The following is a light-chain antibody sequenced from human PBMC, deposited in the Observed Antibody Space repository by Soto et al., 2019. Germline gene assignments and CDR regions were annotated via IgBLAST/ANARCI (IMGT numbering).Light chain of an antibody. J-gene: IGKJ5*01. V-gene: IGKV3-20*01. CDR3: QQYGNTLSFT. CDR1: QTVSSNY. CDR2: GAS. Sequence: EIVLTQSPGTLSLSPGERATLSCRADQTVSSNYLAWYQQKPGRAPRLLIYGASSRATGIPDRFSGSGSGTDFTLTISRLEPGDCAVYFCQQYGNTLSFTFGQGTRLVIK.